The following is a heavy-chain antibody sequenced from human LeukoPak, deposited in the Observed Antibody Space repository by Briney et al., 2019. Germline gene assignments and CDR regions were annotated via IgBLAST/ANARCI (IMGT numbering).Heavy chain of an antibody. CDR2: INPNSGGT. D-gene: IGHD3-9*01. J-gene: IGHJ3*02. CDR1: GYTFTGYY. V-gene: IGHV1-2*06. Sequence: ASVKVSCTASGYTFTGYYMHWVRQAPGQGLEWMGRINPNSGGTNYAMKFQGRVTMTRDTSISTAYMELSRLRSDDTAVYYCASNYDILTGYFRGAFDIWGQGTMVTVSS. CDR3: ASNYDILTGYFRGAFDI.